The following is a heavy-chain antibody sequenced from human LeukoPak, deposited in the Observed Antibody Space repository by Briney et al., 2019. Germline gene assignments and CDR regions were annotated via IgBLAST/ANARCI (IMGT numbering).Heavy chain of an antibody. D-gene: IGHD4-11*01. V-gene: IGHV4-34*01. J-gene: IGHJ4*02. Sequence: PSETLSLTCAVYGGPFSGYYWSWIRQPPGKGLEWIGEINHRGVTTYYPSLKSRVTISIDTYRNQFSLTMHSLTAADTAVYYCARTVGRTASLSYWGQGTLVTVSS. CDR3: ARTVGRTASLSY. CDR1: GGPFSGYY. CDR2: INHRGVT.